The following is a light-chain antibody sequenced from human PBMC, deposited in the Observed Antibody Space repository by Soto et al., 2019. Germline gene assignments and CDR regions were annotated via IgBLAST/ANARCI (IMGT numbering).Light chain of an antibody. CDR1: QSVSSY. CDR3: QQRTNRPIT. J-gene: IGKJ5*01. V-gene: IGKV3-11*01. Sequence: EIVLTQSPATLSLSPGERATLSCRASQSVSSYLAWYQQKPGQAPRLLINDASNRATGIPARFSGSGSGTDFPLTISSLDPEDVAFYYCQQRTNRPITFGQGTRLEIK. CDR2: DAS.